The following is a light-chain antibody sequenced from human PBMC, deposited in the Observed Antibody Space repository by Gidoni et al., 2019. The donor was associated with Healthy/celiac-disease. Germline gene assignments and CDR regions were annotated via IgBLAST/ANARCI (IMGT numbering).Light chain of an antibody. Sequence: AIRMTQSPSSFSASTVDRVTITCRASQGISSYLAWYQQKPGKAPKLLIYAASTLQSGVPSRFSGSGSGTDFTLTISCLQSEDFATYYCQQYYSYPQTFXXXTKVEIK. CDR1: QGISSY. CDR3: QQYYSYPQT. CDR2: AAS. J-gene: IGKJ1*01. V-gene: IGKV1-8*01.